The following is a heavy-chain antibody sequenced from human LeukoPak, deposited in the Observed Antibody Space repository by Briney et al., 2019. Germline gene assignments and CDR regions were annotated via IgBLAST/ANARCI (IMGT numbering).Heavy chain of an antibody. D-gene: IGHD7-27*01. CDR1: GFTFSGYG. J-gene: IGHJ4*02. CDR3: AKDLAWGFDY. CDR2: IRYDGSNH. Sequence: PGGSLRLSCAASGFTFSGYGMHWVRLAPGKGLEWVTFIRYDGSNHNYADSVKGRFTISRDNFKNTLYLQMNSLRPEDTALYYCAKDLAWGFDYWGQGTLVTVSS. V-gene: IGHV3-30*02.